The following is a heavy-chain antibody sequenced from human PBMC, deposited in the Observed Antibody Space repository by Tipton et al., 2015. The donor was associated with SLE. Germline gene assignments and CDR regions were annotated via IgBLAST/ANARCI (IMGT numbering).Heavy chain of an antibody. CDR2: ISSSGNTI. D-gene: IGHD4/OR15-4a*01. CDR1: EFTFSSYE. V-gene: IGHV3-48*03. CDR3: AREANAYYYGMDV. Sequence: GSLRLSCAASEFTFSSYEMNWVRQAPGKGLEWVSYISSSGNTIYYADSVKGRFTISRDNAKNSLYLQMNSLRAEDTAVYYCAREANAYYYGMDVWGQGTTVTVSS. J-gene: IGHJ6*02.